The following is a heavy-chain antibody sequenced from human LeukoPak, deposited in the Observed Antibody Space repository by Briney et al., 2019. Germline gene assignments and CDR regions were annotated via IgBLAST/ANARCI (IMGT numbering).Heavy chain of an antibody. Sequence: GRSLRLSCAASVFTPSTFGMHCVFQAPGQRLHSLAVISYDGSNKYYADSVRGRFTILRDNSKHTLYLQINSLRLDDTVVYYCARDKYGHTPPIDYWGQGTLVTVSS. J-gene: IGHJ4*02. CDR2: ISYDGSNK. CDR3: ARDKYGHTPPIDY. D-gene: IGHD5-24*01. CDR1: VFTPSTFG. V-gene: IGHV3-30*05.